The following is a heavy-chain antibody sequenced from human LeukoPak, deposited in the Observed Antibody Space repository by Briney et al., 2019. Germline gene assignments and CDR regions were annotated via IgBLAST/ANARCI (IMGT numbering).Heavy chain of an antibody. CDR1: GYTFTCYY. J-gene: IGHJ6*03. D-gene: IGHD2-2*01. CDR3: ARQIVVVPAASKDYYYYYYMDV. V-gene: IGHV1-2*02. Sequence: ASVKVSCEASGYTFTCYYMHWVRQAPGQGLEWMGWINPNSGGTNYAQKLQGRVTMPTDPSLSTAYMELSRLRSDDTAVYYCARQIVVVPAASKDYYYYYYMDVWGKGTTVTVSS. CDR2: INPNSGGT.